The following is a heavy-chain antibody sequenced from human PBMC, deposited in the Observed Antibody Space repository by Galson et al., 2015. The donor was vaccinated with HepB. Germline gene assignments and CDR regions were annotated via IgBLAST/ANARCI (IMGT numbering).Heavy chain of an antibody. CDR2: ISSSSSYI. J-gene: IGHJ6*02. CDR1: GFTFSSYS. V-gene: IGHV3-21*01. Sequence: LRLSCAASGFTFSSYSMNWVRQAPGKGLEWVSSISSSSSYIYYADSVKGRFTISRDNAKNSLYLQMNSLRAEDTAVYYCARQPYYYDSSGYYYYYYGMDVWGQGATVTVSS. CDR3: ARQPYYYDSSGYYYYYYGMDV. D-gene: IGHD3-22*01.